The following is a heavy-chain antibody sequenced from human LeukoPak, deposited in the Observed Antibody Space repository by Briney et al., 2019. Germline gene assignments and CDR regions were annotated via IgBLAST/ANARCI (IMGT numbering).Heavy chain of an antibody. Sequence: GGSLRLSCVASGFPFNTYSMTWVRQAPGRGLEWVANLDPEGSDDFYLDSVRGRFSISRDNAKNSLYLQMTNLRVEDTAVYYCATDRGWRTSGYYLYYFEYWGQGTLVTYSS. J-gene: IGHJ4*02. CDR2: LDPEGSDD. CDR1: GFPFNTYS. V-gene: IGHV3-7*01. D-gene: IGHD3-3*01. CDR3: ATDRGWRTSGYYLYYFEY.